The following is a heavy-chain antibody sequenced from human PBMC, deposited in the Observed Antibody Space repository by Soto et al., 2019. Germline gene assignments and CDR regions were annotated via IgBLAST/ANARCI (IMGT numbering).Heavy chain of an antibody. V-gene: IGHV4-30-4*08. CDR2: ISRSGST. J-gene: IGHJ6*02. Sequence: PSETLSLTCTVSGGSISSATNYWTWIRQHPEKGLEWIGYISRSGSTYFSPSLKSRLTISVDTSKNHFSLRLTSVTAADTAVYYCARDLWVEPELYYYGMDVWGQGTTVTVSS. CDR3: ARDLWVEPELYYYGMDV. D-gene: IGHD1-1*01. CDR1: GGSISSATNY.